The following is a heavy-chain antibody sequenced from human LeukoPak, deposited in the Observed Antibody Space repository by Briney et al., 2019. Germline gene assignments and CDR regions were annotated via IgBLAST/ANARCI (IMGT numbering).Heavy chain of an antibody. D-gene: IGHD6-6*01. Sequence: ASVKVSCKVSGYTLTELSMHWVRQAPGKGLEWMGGIIPIFGTANYAQKFQGRVTITADESTSTAYMELSSLRSEDTAVYYCAASPHAIAARDVDDYWGQGTLVTVSS. V-gene: IGHV1-69*13. CDR3: AASPHAIAARDVDDY. CDR1: GYTLTELS. J-gene: IGHJ4*02. CDR2: IIPIFGTA.